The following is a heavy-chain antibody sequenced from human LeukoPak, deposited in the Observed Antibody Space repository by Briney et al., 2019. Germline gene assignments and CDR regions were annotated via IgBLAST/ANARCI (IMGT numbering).Heavy chain of an antibody. CDR2: ISSSGSTI. CDR3: ARSRYYYDSSGYYHFDY. CDR1: GFILSVYY. V-gene: IGHV3-11*04. J-gene: IGHJ4*02. D-gene: IGHD3-22*01. Sequence: GGSLRLSCAASGFILSVYYMSWVRQAPGKGLEGGSYISSSGSTIYYADSVKGRFTISRDNTKKSLYLQMNSLRVEDTAVYYCARSRYYYDSSGYYHFDYWGQGTLVTVSS.